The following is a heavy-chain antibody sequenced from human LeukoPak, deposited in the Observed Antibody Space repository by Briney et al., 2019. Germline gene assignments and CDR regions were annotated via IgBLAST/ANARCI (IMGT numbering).Heavy chain of an antibody. CDR3: AREGHYDFWSDSN. CDR1: GYSISSGYY. Sequence: SETLSLTCTVSGYSISSGYYWGWIRQPPGKGLEWIGSIYHSGSTYYNPSLKSRVTISVDTSKNQFSLKLSSVTAADTAVYYCAREGHYDFWSDSNWGQGTLVTVSS. V-gene: IGHV4-38-2*02. D-gene: IGHD3-3*01. J-gene: IGHJ4*02. CDR2: IYHSGST.